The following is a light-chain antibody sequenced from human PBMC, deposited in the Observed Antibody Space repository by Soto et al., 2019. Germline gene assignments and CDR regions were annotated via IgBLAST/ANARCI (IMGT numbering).Light chain of an antibody. CDR2: DVS. J-gene: IGLJ1*01. CDR3: SSFTRSSTPYV. Sequence: QSVLTQPASVSGSPGQSITISCTGTRSDVGGYNYVSWYQQYPGKAPKLMIYDVSNRPSGVSIRFSGSKSGNTASLTISGLQAEDEADYYCSSFTRSSTPYVFGTGTKVTVL. V-gene: IGLV2-14*03. CDR1: RSDVGGYNY.